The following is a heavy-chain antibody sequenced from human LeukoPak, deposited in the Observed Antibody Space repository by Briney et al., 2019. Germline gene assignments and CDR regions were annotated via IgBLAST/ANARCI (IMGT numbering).Heavy chain of an antibody. CDR1: GFTVSSNY. Sequence: GGSLRLSCAASGFTVSSNYMSWVRQAPGKGLEWVSVIYGGGSTYYADSVKGRFTISRDNSKNTLYLQMNSLRAEGTAVYYCARDQYYYGSGTIDYWGQGTLVTVSS. D-gene: IGHD3-10*01. J-gene: IGHJ4*02. CDR2: IYGGGST. V-gene: IGHV3-66*02. CDR3: ARDQYYYGSGTIDY.